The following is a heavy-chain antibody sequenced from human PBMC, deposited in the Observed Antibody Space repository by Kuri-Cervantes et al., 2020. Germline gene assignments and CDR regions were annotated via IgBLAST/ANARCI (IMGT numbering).Heavy chain of an antibody. CDR2: ISGSGGST. J-gene: IGHJ5*02. D-gene: IGHD4-17*01. CDR3: ARFYGDLKKSLGWFAP. Sequence: GESLKISCAASGFTFSSYAMSWVRQAPGKGLEWVSAISGSGGSTYYADSVKGRFTISRDNSKNTLYLQMNSLRAEDTAVYYCARFYGDLKKSLGWFAPWGQGTLVTVSS. CDR1: GFTFSSYA. V-gene: IGHV3-23*01.